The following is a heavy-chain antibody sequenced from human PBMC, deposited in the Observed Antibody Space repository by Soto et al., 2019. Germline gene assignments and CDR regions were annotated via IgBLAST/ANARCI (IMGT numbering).Heavy chain of an antibody. V-gene: IGHV3-66*01. CDR1: GFTVSSNY. D-gene: IGHD3-10*01. J-gene: IGHJ6*03. CDR3: ARDSRGFTMVRGVIGYYYYIDV. CDR2: IYSGGST. Sequence: VGSLRLSCAASGFTVSSNYMSWVRQAPGKGLEWVSVIYSGGSTYYADSVKGRFTISRDNSKNTLYLQMNSLRAEDTAVYYCARDSRGFTMVRGVIGYYYYIDVWGKGTTVTVSS.